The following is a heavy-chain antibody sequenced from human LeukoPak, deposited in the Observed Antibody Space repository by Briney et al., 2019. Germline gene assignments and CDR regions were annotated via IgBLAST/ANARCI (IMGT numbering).Heavy chain of an antibody. CDR1: GFSFSSYA. CDR2: ISGSGGST. D-gene: IGHD1-26*01. J-gene: IGHJ4*02. Sequence: GGSLRLSCAASGFSFSSYAMSWVRQAPGKGVEWVSAISGSGGSTYYADSVKGRFTISRDNSKNTLYLQMNSLRAEDTAVYYCAKDGIVGATRDYFDYWGQGTLVTVSS. V-gene: IGHV3-23*01. CDR3: AKDGIVGATRDYFDY.